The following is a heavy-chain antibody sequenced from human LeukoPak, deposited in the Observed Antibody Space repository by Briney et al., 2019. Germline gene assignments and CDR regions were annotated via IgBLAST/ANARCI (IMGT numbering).Heavy chain of an antibody. CDR2: IYHSGST. V-gene: IGHV4-38-2*02. Sequence: PSETLSLTCTVSGYSISSGYYWGWIRQPPGKGLEWIGSIYHSGSTYYNPSLKSRVTISVDTSKNQFSLKLSSVTAADTAVYYCARAQGSTSRHLEMAEFGKRLDMDVWGKGTTVTVSS. J-gene: IGHJ6*03. CDR1: GYSISSGYY. CDR3: ARAQGSTSRHLEMAEFGKRLDMDV. D-gene: IGHD2-2*01.